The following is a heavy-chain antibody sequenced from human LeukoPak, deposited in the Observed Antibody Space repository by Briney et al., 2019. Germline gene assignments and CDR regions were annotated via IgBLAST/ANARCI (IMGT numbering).Heavy chain of an antibody. CDR3: ARDPNDDSYYFDY. D-gene: IGHD1-1*01. J-gene: IGHJ4*02. Sequence: GGSLRLSCAASGFTFSSYAMHWVRQAPGKGLEWVAVISYDGSNKYYADSVKGLFTISRDNSKNTLYLQMNSLRAEDTAVYYCARDPNDDSYYFDYWGQGTLVTVSS. CDR2: ISYDGSNK. V-gene: IGHV3-30*04. CDR1: GFTFSSYA.